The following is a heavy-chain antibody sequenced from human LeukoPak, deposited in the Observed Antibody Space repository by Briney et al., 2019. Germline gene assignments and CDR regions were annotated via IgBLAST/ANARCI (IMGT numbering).Heavy chain of an antibody. V-gene: IGHV1-18*01. CDR2: ISAYNGNT. CDR1: GYTFTSYG. J-gene: IGHJ6*02. D-gene: IGHD2-15*01. CDR3: ARDPLNYCSGGSCYSRRNYYGMDV. Sequence: ASVKVSCKASGYTFTSYGISWVRQAPGQGLEWMGWISAYNGNTNYAQKLQGRVTMTTDTSTSTAYMELRSLRSDDTAGYYCARDPLNYCSGGSCYSRRNYYGMDVWGQGTTVTASS.